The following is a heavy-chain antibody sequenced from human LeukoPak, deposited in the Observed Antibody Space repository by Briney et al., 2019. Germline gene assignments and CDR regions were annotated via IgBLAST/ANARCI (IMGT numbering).Heavy chain of an antibody. D-gene: IGHD3-10*01. CDR1: GGSISSYY. Sequence: SETLSLTCTVSGGSISSYYWSWIRQPPGKGLEWIGYIYYSGSTNYNPSLKSRVTISVEKSKNQFSLKLSSVTGGDRAVYYCARAKGSGSYPLANYYYYGMDVWGQGTTVTVSS. J-gene: IGHJ6*02. CDR3: ARAKGSGSYPLANYYYYGMDV. CDR2: IYYSGST. V-gene: IGHV4-59*01.